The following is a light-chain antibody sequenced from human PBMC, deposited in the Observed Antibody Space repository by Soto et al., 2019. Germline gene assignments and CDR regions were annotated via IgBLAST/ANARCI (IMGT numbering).Light chain of an antibody. CDR3: QQYSDLYS. CDR1: QTISTW. Sequence: DLQMTQSPSTLSASVGDRVTITCRASQTISTWLAWYQQKPGRAPNLLIYDASSLESGVPSRFSGSGSGTEFTLTISSLQPDDFATYYCQQYSDLYSFGQGTKLEIK. J-gene: IGKJ2*03. CDR2: DAS. V-gene: IGKV1-5*01.